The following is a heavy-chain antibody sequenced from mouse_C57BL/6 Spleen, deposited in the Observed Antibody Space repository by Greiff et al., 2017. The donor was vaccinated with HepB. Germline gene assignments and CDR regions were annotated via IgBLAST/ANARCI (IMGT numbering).Heavy chain of an antibody. CDR1: GYTFTSYW. V-gene: IGHV1-52*01. J-gene: IGHJ4*01. CDR2: IDPSDSET. CDR3: ARERDAMDY. Sequence: VQLQQPGAELVRPGSSVKLSCKASGYTFTSYWMHWVKQRPIQGLEWIGNIDPSDSETHYNQKFKDKATLTVDTSSSTAYMQLSSLTSEDSAVYYCARERDAMDYWGQGTSVTVSS.